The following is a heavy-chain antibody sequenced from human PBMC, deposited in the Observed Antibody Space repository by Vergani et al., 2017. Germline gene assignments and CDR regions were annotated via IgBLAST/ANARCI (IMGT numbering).Heavy chain of an antibody. J-gene: IGHJ4*02. CDR1: GYSFNNYA. V-gene: IGHV1-69*10. D-gene: IGHD2-21*02. CDR3: ARSTRNCGGDCYYFDH. Sequence: QEQLVQSGSELKKPGASVKVSCKASGYSFNNYAIHWVRQAPGQGLEWMGWINPLHDITNYAQKFQGRVTITADKSTSTAHMELSSLRSEDTAVYYCARSTRNCGGDCYYFDHWGQGTLVTVSS. CDR2: INPLHDIT.